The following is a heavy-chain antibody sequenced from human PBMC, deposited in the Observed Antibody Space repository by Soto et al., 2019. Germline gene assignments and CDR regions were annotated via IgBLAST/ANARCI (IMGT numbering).Heavy chain of an antibody. V-gene: IGHV3-23*01. J-gene: IGHJ6*02. CDR1: GFTFSSYV. CDR3: AKGPRAPPPHDYGMDV. CDR2: ISGSGGST. Sequence: EVQLLESGGGLVQPGGSLRVSCVASGFTFSSYVMNWVRQAPGKGLYWVSGISGSGGSTYYAHSVKGRFTISRDNSKNTLYLQMNSLRVQDTAVYYCAKGPRAPPPHDYGMDVWGQGTTVTFSS.